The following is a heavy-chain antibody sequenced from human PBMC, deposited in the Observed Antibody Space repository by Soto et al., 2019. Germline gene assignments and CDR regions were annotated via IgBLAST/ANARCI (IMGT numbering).Heavy chain of an antibody. CDR3: ARDMAAGTSYFDY. D-gene: IGHD6-13*01. Sequence: QVQLVESGGGVVQPGGSLRLSCAASGFRFSSHGMHWVRQAPGKGLEWVAIIWYDGNNKYYADSVKGRFTISRDNSKNTLYLQMNSLRAEDTAVYYCARDMAAGTSYFDYWGQELLVTVSS. CDR2: IWYDGNNK. J-gene: IGHJ4*02. V-gene: IGHV3-33*01. CDR1: GFRFSSHG.